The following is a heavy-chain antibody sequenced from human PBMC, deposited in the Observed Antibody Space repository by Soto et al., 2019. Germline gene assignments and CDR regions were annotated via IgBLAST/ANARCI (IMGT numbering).Heavy chain of an antibody. Sequence: GSLRLSCVGSGFTLSSFAMSWVRQAPGKGLEWVSTLSGRGGDPYYADSVNGRFTISRDKSKNTLYLQMDRLRVEDTAVYYCAKRGGYDYVWKSYRLDYWGQGTQVTVSS. J-gene: IGHJ4*02. D-gene: IGHD3-16*02. CDR2: LSGRGGDP. V-gene: IGHV3-23*01. CDR3: AKRGGYDYVWKSYRLDY. CDR1: GFTLSSFA.